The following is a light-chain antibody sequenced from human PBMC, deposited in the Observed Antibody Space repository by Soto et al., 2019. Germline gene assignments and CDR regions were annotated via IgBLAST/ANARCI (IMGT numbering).Light chain of an antibody. CDR3: AVWDDSLNGLV. V-gene: IGLV1-44*01. J-gene: IGLJ1*01. CDR2: NNN. CDR1: SSNIGSNT. Sequence: QPVLTQPPSASGTPGQRVTISCSGSSSNIGSNTVNWYQQIPGTAPKLLIYNNNQRPSGVPDRFSGSKSGTSASLAISGLQSEDEADYYCAVWDDSLNGLVFGTGTKVTVL.